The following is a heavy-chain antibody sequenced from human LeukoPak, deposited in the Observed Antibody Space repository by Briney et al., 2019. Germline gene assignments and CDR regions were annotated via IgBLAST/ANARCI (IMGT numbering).Heavy chain of an antibody. J-gene: IGHJ3*02. CDR2: IVVGSGNT. CDR1: GFTFTSSA. D-gene: IGHD3-3*01. CDR3: AAGLRITTSDAFDI. Sequence: SVKVSYKASGFTFTSSAVQWVRQARGQRLEWIGWIVVGSGNTNYAQKFQERVTITRDMSTSTAYMELSSLRSEDTAVYYCAAGLRITTSDAFDIWGQGTMVTVSS. V-gene: IGHV1-58*01.